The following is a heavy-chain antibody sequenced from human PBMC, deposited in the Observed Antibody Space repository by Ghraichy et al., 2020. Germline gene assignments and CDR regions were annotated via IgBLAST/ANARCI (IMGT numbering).Heavy chain of an antibody. CDR3: AREGEGSGYMITD. Sequence: SVKVSCKASGGSFSTYTINWVRQAPGQGLEWMGGIIPFFGRGNYAQQFQGRVTITADESTSTAYMELSGLRSEDTAVYYCAREGEGSGYMITDWGQGTLVTVSS. V-gene: IGHV1-69*13. CDR2: IIPFFGRG. D-gene: IGHD3-22*01. CDR1: GGSFSTYT. J-gene: IGHJ4*02.